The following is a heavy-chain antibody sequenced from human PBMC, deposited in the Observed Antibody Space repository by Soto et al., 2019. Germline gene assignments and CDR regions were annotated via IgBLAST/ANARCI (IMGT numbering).Heavy chain of an antibody. V-gene: IGHV3-23*01. CDR1: GFTFSSYA. J-gene: IGHJ4*02. D-gene: IGHD1-26*01. CDR3: AKDLISGVGARVVEAFSDVLDY. Sequence: GGSLRLSCAASGFTFSSYAMSWVRQAPGKGLEWVSAISGSGGSTYYADSVKGRFTISRDNSKNTLYLQMNSLRAEDTAVYYCAKDLISGVGARVVEAFSDVLDYWGQGTLVTVSS. CDR2: ISGSGGST.